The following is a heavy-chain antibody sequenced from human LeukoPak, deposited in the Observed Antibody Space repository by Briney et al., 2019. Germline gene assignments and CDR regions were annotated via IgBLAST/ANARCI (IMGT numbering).Heavy chain of an antibody. V-gene: IGHV4-34*01. CDR1: GGSFSGYY. CDR3: ARGIAAAGTGARRGFDY. Sequence: PSETLSLTCAVYGGSFSGYYWSWIRQPPGKGLEWIGEINHSGSTNYNPSLKSRVTIPVDTSKNQFSLKLSSVTAADTAVYYCARGIAAAGTGARRGFDYWGQGTLVTVSS. CDR2: INHSGST. J-gene: IGHJ4*02. D-gene: IGHD6-13*01.